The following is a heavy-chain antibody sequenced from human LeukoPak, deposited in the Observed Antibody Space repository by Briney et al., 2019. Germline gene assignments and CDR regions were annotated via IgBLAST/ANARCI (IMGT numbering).Heavy chain of an antibody. V-gene: IGHV1-2*06. D-gene: IGHD5-18*01. J-gene: IGHJ4*01. CDR3: AREGSGYTYGRGSYFDY. CDR2: INPNSGDT. CDR1: GYTLTVYY. Sequence: GASVKVSCKASGYTLTVYYIHWVRQAPGQGLEWMGRINPNSGDTNFAQKFQGRVTMTRDTSISTAYMDLSGLRPDDTAVYYCAREGSGYTYGRGSYFDYWGHGILVIVSS.